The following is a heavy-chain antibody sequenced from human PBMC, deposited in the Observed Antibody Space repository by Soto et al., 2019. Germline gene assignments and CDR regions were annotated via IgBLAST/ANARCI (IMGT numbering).Heavy chain of an antibody. CDR3: ARESTVTRGIDY. Sequence: PSETLSLTCAVYGGSFSDYYWSWIRQPPGKGLEWIGEINHSGSTNYDPSLKSRVTISVDTSKSQFSLRLSSVTAADTAVYYCARESTVTRGIDYWAREPWSPSPQ. J-gene: IGHJ4*02. V-gene: IGHV4-34*01. CDR2: INHSGST. D-gene: IGHD4-4*01. CDR1: GGSFSDYY.